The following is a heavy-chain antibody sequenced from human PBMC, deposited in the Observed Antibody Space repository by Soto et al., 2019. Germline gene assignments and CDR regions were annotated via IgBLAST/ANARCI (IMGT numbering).Heavy chain of an antibody. V-gene: IGHV3-48*01. D-gene: IGHD6-13*01. CDR2: ISSSSSTI. J-gene: IGHJ5*02. CDR3: ARHAERIAQIGWFDP. Sequence: EVQLVESGGGLVQPGGSLRLSCAASGFTFSSYSMNWVRQAPGKGLEWVSYISSSSSTIYYADSVKGRFTISRDNAKNSLELQMNSLRAEDTAVYYCARHAERIAQIGWFDPWGQGTLVTVSS. CDR1: GFTFSSYS.